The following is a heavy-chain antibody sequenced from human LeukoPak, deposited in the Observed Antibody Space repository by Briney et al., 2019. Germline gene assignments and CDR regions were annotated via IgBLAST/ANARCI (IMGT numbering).Heavy chain of an antibody. V-gene: IGHV3-23*01. CDR3: AKAPTISSGWLNWFDP. CDR1: GFTFSSCA. J-gene: IGHJ5*02. CDR2: ISGSGGST. Sequence: GGSLRLSCAASGFTFSSCAMSWVRQAPGKGLEWLSAISGSGGSTYYTDSVKGRFTISRDNSKNTLYLQMNSLRAEDTAVYYCAKAPTISSGWLNWFDPWGQGTLVTVSS. D-gene: IGHD6-19*01.